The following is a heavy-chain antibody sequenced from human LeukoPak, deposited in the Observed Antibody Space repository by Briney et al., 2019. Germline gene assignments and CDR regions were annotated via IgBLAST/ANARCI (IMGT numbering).Heavy chain of an antibody. CDR3: AKGYNYAYEY. J-gene: IGHJ4*02. CDR2: IYSGGST. V-gene: IGHV3-53*01. D-gene: IGHD5-18*01. Sequence: AGGSLRLSCAASGFTVSSSYMSWVRQAPGKGLEWVSLIYSGGSTYYAASVKGRFTISRDNSKNTLYLQMNSLRPEDTAVYYCAKGYNYAYEYWGQGTLVTAPS. CDR1: GFTVSSSY.